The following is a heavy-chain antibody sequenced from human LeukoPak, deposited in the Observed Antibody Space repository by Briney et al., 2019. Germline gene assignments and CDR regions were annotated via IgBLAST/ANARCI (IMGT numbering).Heavy chain of an antibody. J-gene: IGHJ3*02. CDR1: GYTFTSYD. Sequence: ASVKVSCKASGYTFTSYDINWVRRATGQGLEWMGWMNPNSGNTGYAQKFQGRVTMTRNTSISTAYMELSSLRSEDMAVYYCARGGYYYDSSGYYYLAFDIWGQGTMVTVSS. CDR3: ARGGYYYDSSGYYYLAFDI. D-gene: IGHD3-22*01. V-gene: IGHV1-8*01. CDR2: MNPNSGNT.